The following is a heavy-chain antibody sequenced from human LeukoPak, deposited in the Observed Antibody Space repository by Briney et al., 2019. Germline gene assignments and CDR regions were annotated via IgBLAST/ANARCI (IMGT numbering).Heavy chain of an antibody. D-gene: IGHD6-19*01. V-gene: IGHV3-21*01. CDR2: ISSSSTYI. CDR3: ARDGAGAADGRAFDI. Sequence: GGSLRLSCAASGFTFSSHSMNWVRQAPGKGLEWVSSISSSSTYIYYADSVKGRFTISRDNAKNSLYLQLNSLRVEDTAVYYCARDGAGAADGRAFDIWGQGTMVTVSS. CDR1: GFTFSSHS. J-gene: IGHJ3*02.